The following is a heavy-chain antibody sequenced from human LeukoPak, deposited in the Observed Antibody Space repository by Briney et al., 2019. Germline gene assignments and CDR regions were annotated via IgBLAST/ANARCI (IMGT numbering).Heavy chain of an antibody. Sequence: PGGSLRLSCAASGFTFSSYGMHWVRQAPGKGLEWVAVISYDGSNKYYADSVKGRFTISRDNSKNTLYPQMNSLRAEDTAVYYCAKDRVDIVATLTSDYWGQGTLVTVSS. CDR3: AKDRVDIVATLTSDY. J-gene: IGHJ4*02. CDR2: ISYDGSNK. D-gene: IGHD5-12*01. V-gene: IGHV3-30*18. CDR1: GFTFSSYG.